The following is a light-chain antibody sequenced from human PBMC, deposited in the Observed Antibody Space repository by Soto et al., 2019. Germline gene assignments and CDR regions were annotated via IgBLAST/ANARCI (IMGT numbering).Light chain of an antibody. J-gene: IGKJ2*01. CDR3: QQRSNWPPMYT. CDR2: DTS. CDR1: QSVSSY. Sequence: EIVLTQSPVTLSLSPGERATLSCRASQSVSSYLAWYQQKPGQAPRLLIYDTSNRATGIPARFSGSGSVTDFTLTISSLEPEDFAVYYCQQRSNWPPMYTFGQGTKLEIK. V-gene: IGKV3-11*01.